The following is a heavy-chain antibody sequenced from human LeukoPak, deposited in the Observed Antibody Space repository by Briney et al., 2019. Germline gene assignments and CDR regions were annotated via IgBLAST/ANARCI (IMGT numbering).Heavy chain of an antibody. D-gene: IGHD3-22*01. CDR1: GFTFSSYG. CDR3: AKVRYYYDSSGYYSSFDY. J-gene: IGHJ4*02. V-gene: IGHV3-30*18. CDR2: ISYDGSNK. Sequence: GRSLRLSCAASGFTFSSYGMHWVRQAPGKGLEWVAVISYDGSNKYYADSVKGRFTISRDNSKNTLYLQMNSLRAEDTAVYYCAKVRYYYDSSGYYSSFDYWGQGTLVTVSS.